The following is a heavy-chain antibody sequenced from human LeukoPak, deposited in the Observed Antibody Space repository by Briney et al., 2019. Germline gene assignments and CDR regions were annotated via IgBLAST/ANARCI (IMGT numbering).Heavy chain of an antibody. CDR2: IYTSGST. J-gene: IGHJ3*02. CDR1: GGSISSYY. CDR3: ARNTAMVTARRRFAFDI. Sequence: PSETLSLTCTVSGGSISSYYWSWIRQPAGKGLEWIGRIYTSGSTNYNPSLKSRVTMSVDKSKNQFSLKLSSVTAADTAVYYCARNTAMVTARRRFAFDIWGQGTMVTVSS. V-gene: IGHV4-4*07. D-gene: IGHD5-18*01.